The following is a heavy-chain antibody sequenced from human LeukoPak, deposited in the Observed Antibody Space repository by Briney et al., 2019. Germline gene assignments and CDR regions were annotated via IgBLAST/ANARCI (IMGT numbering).Heavy chain of an antibody. Sequence: GGSLRLSCADSGFTFSSYWMHWVRQAPGKGLVWVSRINSDGSSTSYADSVKGRFTISRDNAKSTLYLQTNSLRAEDTAVYYCARAPRPSDAFDIWGQGTMVTVSS. CDR2: INSDGSST. V-gene: IGHV3-74*01. CDR3: ARAPRPSDAFDI. CDR1: GFTFSSYW. J-gene: IGHJ3*02. D-gene: IGHD6-6*01.